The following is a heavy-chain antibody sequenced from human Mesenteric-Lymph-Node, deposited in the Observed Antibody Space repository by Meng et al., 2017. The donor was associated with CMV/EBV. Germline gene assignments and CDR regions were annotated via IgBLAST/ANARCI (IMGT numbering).Heavy chain of an antibody. CDR2: INPSGGST. Sequence: ASVKVSCKASGYMFTNFYMHWVRQAPGQGPEWMGMINPSGGSTRYAQKFQGRVTVTRDTSTSTVYMELSSLRSEDTAVYYCARDLEAFWNGYPQNTFDHWGQETLVTVSS. CDR3: ARDLEAFWNGYPQNTFDH. CDR1: GYMFTNFY. V-gene: IGHV1-46*01. D-gene: IGHD3-3*01. J-gene: IGHJ4*02.